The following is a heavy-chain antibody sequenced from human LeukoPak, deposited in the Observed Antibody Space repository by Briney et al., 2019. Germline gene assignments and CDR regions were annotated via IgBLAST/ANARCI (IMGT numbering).Heavy chain of an antibody. V-gene: IGHV3-30*02. Sequence: GGSLRLSCAASGFTFSSYGMHWVRQAPGKGLEWVAFIRYDGSNKYYADSVKGRFTISRDNSKNTLYLQMNSLRAEDTAVYYCAKERGITMVRGIRSRIDYWGQGTLVTVSS. CDR1: GFTFSSYG. D-gene: IGHD3-10*01. J-gene: IGHJ4*02. CDR3: AKERGITMVRGIRSRIDY. CDR2: IRYDGSNK.